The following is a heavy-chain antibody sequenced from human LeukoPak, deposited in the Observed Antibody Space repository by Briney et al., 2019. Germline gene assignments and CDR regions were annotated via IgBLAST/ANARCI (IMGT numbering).Heavy chain of an antibody. CDR1: GFTFGSYA. J-gene: IGHJ6*04. CDR2: ISGSGGST. V-gene: IGHV3-23*01. Sequence: GGSLRLSCAASGFTFGSYAMSWVRQAPGKGLEWVSAISGSGGSTYYADSVKGRFTISRDNSKNTLYLQMNSLRAEDTAVYYCASRPTYYYYGMDVWGKGTTVTVSS. CDR3: ASRPTYYYYGMDV.